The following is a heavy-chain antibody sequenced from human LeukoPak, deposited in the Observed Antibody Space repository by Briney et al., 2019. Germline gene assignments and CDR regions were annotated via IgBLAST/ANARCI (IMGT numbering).Heavy chain of an antibody. J-gene: IGHJ4*02. CDR3: AKDGVPAAIGYFDY. CDR1: GFTFSSYG. D-gene: IGHD2-2*01. CDR2: ISYDGSNK. Sequence: GGSLRLSCAASGFTFSSYGMHWVRQAPGKGLEWVAVISYDGSNKYYADSVKGRFTISRDNSKNPLYLQMNSLRAEDTAVYYCAKDGVPAAIGYFDYWGQGPLVTVSS. V-gene: IGHV3-30*18.